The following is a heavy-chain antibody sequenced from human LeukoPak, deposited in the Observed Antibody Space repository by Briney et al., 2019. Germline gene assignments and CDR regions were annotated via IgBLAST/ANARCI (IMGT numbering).Heavy chain of an antibody. CDR1: GFRFNNAW. Sequence: GGSLRLSCTPSGTASGFRFNNAWMNWVRQAPGKGLEWVGRIKSKTDGGTTDYAAPVKGRFTISRDDSKNTLYLQMNSLKTEDTAVYYCTTEPVQQLDFDYWGQGTLVTVSS. CDR2: IKSKTDGGTT. V-gene: IGHV3-15*07. D-gene: IGHD6-13*01. J-gene: IGHJ4*02. CDR3: TTEPVQQLDFDY.